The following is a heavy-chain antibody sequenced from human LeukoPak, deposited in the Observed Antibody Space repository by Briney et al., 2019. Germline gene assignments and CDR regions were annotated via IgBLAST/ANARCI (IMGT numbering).Heavy chain of an antibody. CDR1: GFTFSSYE. CDR3: ARPVPDSSSWYYFDY. CDR2: ISSSGSRR. J-gene: IGHJ4*02. D-gene: IGHD6-13*01. Sequence: GGSLRLSCAASGFTFSSYEKNWGRQAPGKGEERVSYISSSGSRRNYADSVKGRFTISRDNAKNSLYLQMNSLRAEDTAVYYCARPVPDSSSWYYFDYWGQGTLVTVSS. V-gene: IGHV3-48*03.